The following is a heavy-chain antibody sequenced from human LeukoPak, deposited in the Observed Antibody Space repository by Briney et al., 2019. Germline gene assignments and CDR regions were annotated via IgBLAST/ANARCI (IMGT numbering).Heavy chain of an antibody. J-gene: IGHJ4*02. CDR3: AREIVVVPAAKGPVDY. CDR1: GFTFSSYA. CDR2: ISGAGGGT. V-gene: IGHV3-23*01. Sequence: GGSLRLSCAASGFTFSSYAMSWVRQAPGKGLEWVSAISGAGGGTYYADSVKGRFTISRDNSKNTLYLQMNSLRAEDTAVYYCAREIVVVPAAKGPVDYWGQGTLVTVSS. D-gene: IGHD2-2*01.